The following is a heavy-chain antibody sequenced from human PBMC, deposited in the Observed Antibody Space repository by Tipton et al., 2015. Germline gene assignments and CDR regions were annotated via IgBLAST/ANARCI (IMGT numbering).Heavy chain of an antibody. CDR3: ARGDLTMIVVPDY. Sequence: QLVQSGAEVKKPGESLRISCKASGYTFTNYWIGWVRQMPGKGLEWMGIIYPGDSDARVSPSFQGQVTISADKSISTAYLQWSSLKASDTAMYYCARGDLTMIVVPDYWGQGTLVTVSS. D-gene: IGHD3-22*01. V-gene: IGHV5-51*01. CDR2: IYPGDSDA. CDR1: GYTFTNYW. J-gene: IGHJ4*02.